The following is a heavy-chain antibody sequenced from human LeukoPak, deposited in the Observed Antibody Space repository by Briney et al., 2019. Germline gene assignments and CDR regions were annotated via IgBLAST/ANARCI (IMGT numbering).Heavy chain of an antibody. CDR2: IYTSGST. CDR3: ARSPSYYHDSHAFDI. V-gene: IGHV4-4*09. D-gene: IGHD3-22*01. Sequence: SETLSLTCTVSGGSISSYYWSWIRQPPGKGLEWIGYIYTSGSTNYNPSLKSRVTISVDTSKNQFSLKLSSVTAADTAVYYCARSPSYYHDSHAFDIWGQGTMVTVSS. J-gene: IGHJ3*02. CDR1: GGSISSYY.